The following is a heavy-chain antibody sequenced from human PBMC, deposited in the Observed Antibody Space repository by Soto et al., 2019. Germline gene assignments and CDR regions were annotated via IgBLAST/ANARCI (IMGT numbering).Heavy chain of an antibody. V-gene: IGHV1-2*02. CDR1: GYPVTAYY. CDR3: ARGGAVGVAGSAAFDM. CDR2: INPATGAA. D-gene: IGHD3-3*01. J-gene: IGHJ3*02. Sequence: QLHLVQSGAVVKKPGASVTVSCSASGYPVTAYYMNWVRQAPGRGLEWMGGINPATGAAKYTQTLQCRVTMTRDTSTSTVFMELCGMTSEDAAAFYCARGGAVGVAGSAAFDMWGQGTLVTVSS.